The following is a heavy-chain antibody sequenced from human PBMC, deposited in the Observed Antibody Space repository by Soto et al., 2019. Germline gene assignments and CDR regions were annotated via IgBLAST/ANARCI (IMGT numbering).Heavy chain of an antibody. D-gene: IGHD3-22*01. CDR2: IYWDGDK. CDR3: AHSYKRSDYYLFDY. Sequence: QITLKESGPTLVQPTQTLTLTCTFSGFSLSTSGVAVGWIRQPPGKALEWLALIYWDGDKRYRPSLKSRLTTTKNTSKTQVALIVTNMDPVDTATYYCAHSYKRSDYYLFDYWGQGTLVTVS. V-gene: IGHV2-5*02. J-gene: IGHJ4*02. CDR1: GFSLSTSGVA.